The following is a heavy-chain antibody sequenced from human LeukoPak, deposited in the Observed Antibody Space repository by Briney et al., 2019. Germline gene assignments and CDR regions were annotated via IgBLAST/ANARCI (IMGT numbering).Heavy chain of an antibody. CDR3: ARGGEGYCSSTSCRDNWFDP. Sequence: SETLSLTCTVSGGSISSYYWSWVRQPPGKGLEWIGYIYYSGSTNYNPTLKSRVTISVDTSKNQFSLKLSSVTAADTAVYYCARGGEGYCSSTSCRDNWFDPWGQGTLVTVSS. J-gene: IGHJ5*02. CDR1: GGSISSYY. V-gene: IGHV4-59*01. CDR2: IYYSGST. D-gene: IGHD2-2*01.